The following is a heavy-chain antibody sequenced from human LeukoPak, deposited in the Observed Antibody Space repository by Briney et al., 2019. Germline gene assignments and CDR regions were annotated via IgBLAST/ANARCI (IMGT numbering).Heavy chain of an antibody. Sequence: QPGGSLRLSCAASGFTFTGYWIHWVRQAPGKGLLCISYITYDGSGTTYADSVKGRFTISRDNAKNTVYLQMSSLRAEDTAIYYCARGSDGWSIDYWGQGTLVTVSS. J-gene: IGHJ4*02. CDR3: ARGSDGWSIDY. D-gene: IGHD5-24*01. CDR2: ITYDGSGT. CDR1: GFTFTGYW. V-gene: IGHV3-74*01.